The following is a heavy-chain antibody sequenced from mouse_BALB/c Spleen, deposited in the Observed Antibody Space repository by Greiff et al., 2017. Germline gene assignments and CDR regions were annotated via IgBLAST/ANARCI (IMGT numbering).Heavy chain of an antibody. D-gene: IGHD1-1*01. Sequence: EVQGVESGGGLVQPGGSLKLSCAASGFTFSSYGMSWVRQTPDKRLELVATINSNGGSTYYPDSVKGRFTISRDNAKNTLYLQMSSLKSEDTAMYYCARDEGLLYWGQGTTLTVSS. CDR3: ARDEGLLY. J-gene: IGHJ2*01. CDR1: GFTFSSYG. V-gene: IGHV5-6-3*01. CDR2: INSNGGST.